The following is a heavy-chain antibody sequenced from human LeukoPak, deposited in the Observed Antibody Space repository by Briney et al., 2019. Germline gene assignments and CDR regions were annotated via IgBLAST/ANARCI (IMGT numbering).Heavy chain of an antibody. CDR1: GFTFSSYS. CDR2: ISSSSSYI. V-gene: IGHV3-21*01. CDR3: ARGAYCTDGVCSNWFDP. J-gene: IGHJ5*02. Sequence: GGSLRLSCAPSGFTFSSYSMNWVRQAPGKGLEWVSSISSSSSYIYYADSVKGRFTISRDNAKSSLYLQMNSLRAEDTAVYYCARGAYCTDGVCSNWFDPWGQGTLVTVSS. D-gene: IGHD2-8*01.